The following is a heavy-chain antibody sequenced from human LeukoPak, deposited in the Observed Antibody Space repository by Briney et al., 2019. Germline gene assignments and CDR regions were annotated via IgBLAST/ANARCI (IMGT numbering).Heavy chain of an antibody. CDR1: GFTFHDYA. CDR3: SRDMTRGFGPRDY. J-gene: IGHJ4*02. D-gene: IGHD3/OR15-3a*01. CDR2: ISWNSGRK. V-gene: IGHV3-9*01. Sequence: GGSLRLSCAASGFTFHDYAMHWVRQAPGKGLEWVSVISWNSGRKVYADSMRGRFTISRDNAGNSLYLQMDGLRPEDTALYYCSRDMTRGFGPRDYGGRGTLVTVSS.